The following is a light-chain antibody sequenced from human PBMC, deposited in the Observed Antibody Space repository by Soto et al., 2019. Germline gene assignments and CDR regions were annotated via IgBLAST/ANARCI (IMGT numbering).Light chain of an antibody. CDR1: QGISSW. V-gene: IGKV1D-12*01. Sequence: DIQMTQSPSSVSASVGDRVTITCRASQGISSWLAWYQQKPGKAPKLLIYAASSLQSGVPSRFSGRESRTDLSPAFTSKQPEDFANYDGQHANSSPLTFGPGTKVDIK. CDR3: QHANSSPLT. J-gene: IGKJ3*01. CDR2: AAS.